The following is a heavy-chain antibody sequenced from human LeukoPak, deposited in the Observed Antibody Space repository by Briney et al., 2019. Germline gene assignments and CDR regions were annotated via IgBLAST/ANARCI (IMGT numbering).Heavy chain of an antibody. V-gene: IGHV3-74*01. CDR1: GFTFSSYW. D-gene: IGHD6-13*01. CDR3: ARGRAAAGTDY. Sequence: GGSLRLSCAASGFTFSSYWMHWVRQAPGKGLVWVSGINSDGSSTSYADSVKGRFTISRDNAKNTLYLQMNSLRAEDTAVYYCARGRAAAGTDYWGQGTLVTVSS. J-gene: IGHJ4*02. CDR2: INSDGSST.